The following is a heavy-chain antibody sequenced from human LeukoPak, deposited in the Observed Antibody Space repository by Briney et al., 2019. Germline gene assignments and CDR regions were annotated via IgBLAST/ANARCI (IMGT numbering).Heavy chain of an antibody. Sequence: PSETLSLTCTVSGGSISSYYRSWIRQPPGKGLEWIGYIYYSGSTNYNPSLKSRVTISVDTSKNQFSLKLSSVTAADTAVYYCARDWGSYYYDSSGYYRGFDIWGQGTMVTVSS. D-gene: IGHD3-22*01. CDR3: ARDWGSYYYDSSGYYRGFDI. CDR1: GGSISSYY. CDR2: IYYSGST. V-gene: IGHV4-59*01. J-gene: IGHJ3*02.